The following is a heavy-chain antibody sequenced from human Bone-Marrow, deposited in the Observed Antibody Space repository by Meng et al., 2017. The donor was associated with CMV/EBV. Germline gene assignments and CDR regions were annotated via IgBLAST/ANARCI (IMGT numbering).Heavy chain of an antibody. D-gene: IGHD3-3*01. CDR1: GYTFTSYG. CDR2: ISAYNGNT. CDR3: ARVRFGFTVFWSGYSVDY. V-gene: IGHV1-18*01. J-gene: IGHJ4*02. Sequence: ASVMVSCKASGYTFTSYGISWVRQAPGQGLEWMGWISAYNGNTNYAQKLQGRVTMTTDTSTSTAYMELRSLRSDDTAVYYCARVRFGFTVFWSGYSVDYWGQGTLVTVSS.